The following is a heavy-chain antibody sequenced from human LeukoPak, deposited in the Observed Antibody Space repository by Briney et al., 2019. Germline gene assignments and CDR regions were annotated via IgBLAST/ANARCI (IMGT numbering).Heavy chain of an antibody. D-gene: IGHD2-2*01. CDR2: ISGSGGST. V-gene: IGHV3-23*01. Sequence: GGSLRLSCAASGFTFSSYAMSWVRQAPGKGLEWVSAISGSGGSTYYADSVKGRFTISRGNSKNTLYLQMNSLRAEDTAVYYCAKDIYCSSTSCPPNWFDPWGQGTLVTVSS. J-gene: IGHJ5*02. CDR1: GFTFSSYA. CDR3: AKDIYCSSTSCPPNWFDP.